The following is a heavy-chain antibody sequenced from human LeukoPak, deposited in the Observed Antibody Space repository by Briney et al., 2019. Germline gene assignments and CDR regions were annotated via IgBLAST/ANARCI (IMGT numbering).Heavy chain of an antibody. CDR2: IYHSGST. CDR3: ARAGDYVWRSYRLHGYFDY. V-gene: IGHV4-30-2*01. J-gene: IGHJ4*02. CDR1: GGSISSGGYS. Sequence: SETLSLTCAVSGGSISSGGYSWSWIRQPPGKGLEWIGYIYHSGSTYYNPSLKSRVTISVDRSKNQFSLKLSSVTAADTAVYYCARAGDYVWRSYRLHGYFDYWGQGTLVTVSS. D-gene: IGHD3-16*02.